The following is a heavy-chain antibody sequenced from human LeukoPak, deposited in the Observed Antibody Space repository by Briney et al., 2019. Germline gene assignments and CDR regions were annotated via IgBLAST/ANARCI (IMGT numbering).Heavy chain of an antibody. CDR2: ISHSGRTT. V-gene: IGHV3-23*01. CDR1: GFTFSSYA. Sequence: GGSLRLSCAASGFTFSSYAMSWVRQAPGKGLEWVSAISHSGRTTYYADSVKGRFTISRDNSKNTLYLQMNSLRAEDTAVYYCAKDLLAVAVHFDYWGQGTLVTVSS. J-gene: IGHJ4*02. CDR3: AKDLLAVAVHFDY. D-gene: IGHD6-19*01.